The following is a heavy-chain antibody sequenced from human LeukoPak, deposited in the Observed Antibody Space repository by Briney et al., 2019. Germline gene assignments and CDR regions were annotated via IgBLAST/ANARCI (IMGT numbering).Heavy chain of an antibody. CDR2: ITSDNSM. Sequence: GGSLRLSCAASGFNFRNFEMNWVRQAPGKGLEWLTYITSDNSMTYADSVKGRFSISRVVATGSLFLQMNSLRADDTAVYYCVRGSDCINGACYSYNWFDLWGQGALVTVSS. J-gene: IGHJ5*02. CDR1: GFNFRNFE. D-gene: IGHD2-21*02. CDR3: VRGSDCINGACYSYNWFDL. V-gene: IGHV3-48*03.